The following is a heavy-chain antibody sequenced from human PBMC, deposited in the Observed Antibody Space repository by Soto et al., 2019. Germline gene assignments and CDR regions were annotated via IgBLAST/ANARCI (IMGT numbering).Heavy chain of an antibody. D-gene: IGHD2-2*01. CDR2: IGTAGDT. CDR1: GFTFTNYD. Sequence: GGSLRLSCAASGFTFTNYDMHWVRQGSGKPLEWVSGIGTAGDTFYPDSVKGRFTISRDNSKNTLYLQMNSLRAEDTAVYYCAKDRYCSSTSCSIYYYYGMDVWGQGTTVTVSS. V-gene: IGHV3-13*01. J-gene: IGHJ6*02. CDR3: AKDRYCSSTSCSIYYYYGMDV.